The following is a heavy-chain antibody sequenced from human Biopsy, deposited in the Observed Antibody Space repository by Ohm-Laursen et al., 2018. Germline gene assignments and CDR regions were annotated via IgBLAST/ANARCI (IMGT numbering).Heavy chain of an antibody. J-gene: IGHJ4*02. V-gene: IGHV4-39*01. D-gene: IGHD3-10*01. CDR3: ARHSFGSGRDF. CDR2: IYHTGIT. Sequence: TLSLTCTVTDGSISNIINYWGWIRQPLGKGLEWLGSIYHTGITDYTPSLKSRVTISVDTSNNQFSLKLSSLTAADTAVYYCARHSFGSGRDFWGQGTLVTVSS. CDR1: DGSISNIINY.